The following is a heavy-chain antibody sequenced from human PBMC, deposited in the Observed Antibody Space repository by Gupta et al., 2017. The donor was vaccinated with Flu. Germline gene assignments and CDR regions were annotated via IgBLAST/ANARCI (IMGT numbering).Heavy chain of an antibody. CDR3: ARDATLAGMVLDY. CDR1: FRNYG. CDR2: FWSEGSEI. D-gene: IGHD6-19*01. Sequence: FRNYGMHWVRQAPGKGLEWVAVFWSEGSEISYADSVRGRFTISRDNSKNTLYLQMNRLRTEDTAVYFCARDATLAGMVLDYWGQGTLVTVSS. J-gene: IGHJ4*02. V-gene: IGHV3-33*01.